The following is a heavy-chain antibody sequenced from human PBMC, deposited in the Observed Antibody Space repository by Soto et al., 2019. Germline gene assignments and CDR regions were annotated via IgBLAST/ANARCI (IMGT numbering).Heavy chain of an antibody. CDR1: GGTFGSYA. Sequence: QVQLVQSGAEVKKPGSSVKVSCKASGGTFGSYAITWVRRAPGQGLGGLGGFTPFLNSPPYAQEFQARAVITADEITNTAYMELNSLRFDDTAVYYCAREAPYCTSATCPKFYDMDVWGQGTTVTVAS. D-gene: IGHD2-2*01. CDR3: AREAPYCTSATCPKFYDMDV. V-gene: IGHV1-69*01. J-gene: IGHJ6*02. CDR2: FTPFLNSP.